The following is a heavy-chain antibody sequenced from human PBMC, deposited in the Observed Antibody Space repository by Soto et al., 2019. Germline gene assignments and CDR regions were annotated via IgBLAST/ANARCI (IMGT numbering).Heavy chain of an antibody. Sequence: PGGSLRLSCAASGFTFSNAWMNWVRQAPGKGLEWVGRIKSKTDGGTTDYAAPVKGRFTISRDDSKNTLYLQMNSLKTEDTAVYYCTTDLGFLEWFHFDYWGQGTLVTVSS. CDR1: GFTFSNAW. D-gene: IGHD3-3*01. CDR3: TTDLGFLEWFHFDY. CDR2: IKSKTDGGTT. V-gene: IGHV3-15*07. J-gene: IGHJ4*02.